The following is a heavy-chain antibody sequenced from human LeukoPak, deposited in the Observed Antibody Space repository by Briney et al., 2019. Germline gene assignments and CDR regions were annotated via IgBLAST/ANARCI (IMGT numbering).Heavy chain of an antibody. D-gene: IGHD3-3*01. V-gene: IGHV3-21*01. J-gene: IGHJ4*02. CDR3: ARGHFGVVLDY. CDR2: IRGDSTET. Sequence: GGSLRLSCAGSGFTFSSYSMIWVRQAPGKGLEWVASIRGDSTETRHAGSVMGRFTISRDNAKKSLYLQMNSPRAEDTAVYYCARGHFGVVLDYWGQGTLVTVSS. CDR1: GFTFSSYS.